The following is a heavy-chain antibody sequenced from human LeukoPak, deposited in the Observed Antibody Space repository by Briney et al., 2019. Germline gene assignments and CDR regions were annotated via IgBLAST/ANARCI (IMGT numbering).Heavy chain of an antibody. CDR1: GGSISGYY. J-gene: IGHJ4*02. CDR2: IYISGRT. CDR3: GRGDFGDSDVFRL. D-gene: IGHD4-17*01. V-gene: IGHV4-4*07. Sequence: SETLSLTCTISGGSISGYYWSWLRQPAGKGLEWIGRIYISGRTTYNPSLESRVTVSVDTSKNRFSLNLRSVTAADTAVYYCGRGDFGDSDVFRLWGQGTLVSVSS.